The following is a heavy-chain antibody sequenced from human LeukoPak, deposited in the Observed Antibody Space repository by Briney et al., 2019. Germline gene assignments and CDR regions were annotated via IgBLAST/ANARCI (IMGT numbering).Heavy chain of an antibody. Sequence: SETLSLTCAVYGGSFSGYYWSWIRQPPGKGLEWIGELDHSGSTNYNPSLKSRVTISVDTSKNQFSLKLSSVTAADTAVYYCARGPYCSGGSCHYPFNYWGQGTLVTVSS. V-gene: IGHV4-34*01. D-gene: IGHD2-15*01. CDR3: ARGPYCSGGSCHYPFNY. CDR2: LDHSGST. J-gene: IGHJ4*02. CDR1: GGSFSGYY.